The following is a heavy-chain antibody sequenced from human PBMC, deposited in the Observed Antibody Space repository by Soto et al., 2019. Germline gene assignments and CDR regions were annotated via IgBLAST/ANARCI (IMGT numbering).Heavy chain of an antibody. J-gene: IGHJ5*02. V-gene: IGHV1-18*01. CDR2: ISPLKGNT. CDR3: ARDRYYYGSGSYYISWFDP. Sequence: ASVKVSCKASGYTFPNYVIHWVRQAPGQGLEWMGWISPLKGNTKYAQKVQGRVTMTTDTSTSTAYMELRGLRSDDTAVYYCARDRYYYGSGSYYISWFDPWGQGTLVTVSS. D-gene: IGHD3-10*01. CDR1: GYTFPNYV.